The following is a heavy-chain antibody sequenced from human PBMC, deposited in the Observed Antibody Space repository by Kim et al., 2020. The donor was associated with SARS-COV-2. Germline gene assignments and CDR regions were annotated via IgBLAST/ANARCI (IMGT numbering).Heavy chain of an antibody. CDR3: AKLIGSSSWFARDMDV. D-gene: IGHD6-13*01. J-gene: IGHJ6*02. Sequence: VKGRFTISRDNSKNTLYLQMNSLRAEDTAVYYCAKLIGSSSWFARDMDVWGQGTTVTVSS. V-gene: IGHV3-23*01.